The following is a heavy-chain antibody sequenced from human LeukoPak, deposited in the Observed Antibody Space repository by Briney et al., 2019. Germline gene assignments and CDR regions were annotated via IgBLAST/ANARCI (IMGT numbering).Heavy chain of an antibody. CDR3: ARGKKRSGYDY. D-gene: IGHD6-25*01. J-gene: IGHJ4*02. CDR1: GGSISSSSYY. CDR2: INHSGST. Sequence: SETLSLTCTVSGGSISSSSYYWSWIRQPPGKGLEWIGEINHSGSTNYNPSLKSRVTISVDTSKNQFSLKLSSVTAADTAVYYCARGKKRSGYDYWGQGTLVTVSS. V-gene: IGHV4-39*07.